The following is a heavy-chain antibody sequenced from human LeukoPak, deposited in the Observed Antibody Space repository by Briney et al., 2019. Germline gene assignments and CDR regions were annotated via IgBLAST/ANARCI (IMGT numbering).Heavy chain of an antibody. D-gene: IGHD4-23*01. J-gene: IGHJ5*02. CDR3: AAIGLGGNGDWFDH. CDR2: IYSSGST. Sequence: PSETLSLTCSVSGGSISSHYWHWLRQPAGKGLEWIGRIYSSGSTNYVPSLKSRVTMSIDTSKNQFSLKLTSVTAADTAVYYCAAIGLGGNGDWFDHWGQGTLVTVSS. V-gene: IGHV4-4*07. CDR1: GGSISSHY.